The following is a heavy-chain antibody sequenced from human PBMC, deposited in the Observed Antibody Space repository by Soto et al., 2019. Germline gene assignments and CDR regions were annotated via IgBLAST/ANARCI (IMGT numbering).Heavy chain of an antibody. CDR1: GFTFGNYW. D-gene: IGHD6-25*01. J-gene: IGHJ4*02. V-gene: IGHV3-74*03. CDR3: ARDFTTAETPADDFDY. CDR2: INGDGRIT. Sequence: EVHLVESGGGLVQPGGSLRLSCAVSGFTFGNYWMHWVRQAPGKGLMWVSRINGDGRITTYADSVEGRFTISRDNAKNTVSLEMNSLRVEDTAIYYCARDFTTAETPADDFDYWGQGTLVTVSS.